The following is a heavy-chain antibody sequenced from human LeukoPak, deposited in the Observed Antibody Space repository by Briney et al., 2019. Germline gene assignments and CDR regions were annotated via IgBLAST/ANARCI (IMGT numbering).Heavy chain of an antibody. CDR2: MNPNSGNT. CDR1: GYTFTSYD. V-gene: IGHV1-8*02. J-gene: IGHJ3*02. D-gene: IGHD5-12*01. CDR3: ARERGYSGYENDAFDI. Sequence: ASVKVSCKASGYTFTSYDINWVRQATGQGLEWMGWMNPNSGNTGYAQKFQGRVTMTRNTSISTAYMELSSLRSEDTAVYYCARERGYSGYENDAFDIWGQGTMVTVSS.